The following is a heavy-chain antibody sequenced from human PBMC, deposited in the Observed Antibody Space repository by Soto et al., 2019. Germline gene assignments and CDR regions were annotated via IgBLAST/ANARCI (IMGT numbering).Heavy chain of an antibody. CDR1: GYTFNSYD. J-gene: IGHJ3*02. Sequence: QVQLVQSGAEVKKPGASVKVSCKASGYTFNSYDVNWVRQATGQGLEWMGWMNPSSGSTGYAQKFQGRVTMTRDTSITTAYMELSSLRSEDTAVYYCVRRTEHASDIWGQGTRVTVSS. V-gene: IGHV1-8*01. CDR3: VRRTEHASDI. CDR2: MNPSSGST. D-gene: IGHD1-1*01.